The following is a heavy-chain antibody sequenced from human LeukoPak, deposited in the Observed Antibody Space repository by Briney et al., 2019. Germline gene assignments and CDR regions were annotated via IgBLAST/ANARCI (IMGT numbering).Heavy chain of an antibody. CDR3: ARQNTPHGNFDY. CDR2: IGTAGDT. D-gene: IGHD1-26*01. Sequence: PGGSLRLSCAASGFALSSYAMHWVRQPAGKGLEWVSAIGTAGDTFYPGSVKGRFTISRENAKKSSFLQMNSLRAEDTAVYYCARQNTPHGNFDYWGQGTLVTVSS. J-gene: IGHJ4*02. V-gene: IGHV3-13*01. CDR1: GFALSSYA.